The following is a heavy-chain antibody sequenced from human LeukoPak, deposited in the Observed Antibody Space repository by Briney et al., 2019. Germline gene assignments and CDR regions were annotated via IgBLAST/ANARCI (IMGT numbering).Heavy chain of an antibody. CDR1: GFTVSSNY. J-gene: IGHJ6*03. D-gene: IGHD6-13*01. V-gene: IGHV3-66*01. CDR3: ASTPAAAGTPYYYMDV. CDR2: IYSGGST. Sequence: GGSLRLSCAASGFTVSSNYMSWVRQAPGKGLEWVSVIYSGGSTYYADSVKGRFTISRDNSKNTLYLQMNSLRAEDTAVYYCASTPAAAGTPYYYMDVWGKGTTVTISS.